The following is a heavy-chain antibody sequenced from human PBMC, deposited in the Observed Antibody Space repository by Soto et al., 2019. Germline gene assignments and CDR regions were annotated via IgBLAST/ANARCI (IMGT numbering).Heavy chain of an antibody. D-gene: IGHD3-9*01. CDR2: ISYSGST. CDR3: ASLNFDILTGYYAFDL. CDR1: GGSISGYY. J-gene: IGHJ3*01. Sequence: TSETMSLTCPVSGGSISGYYWSWIRPSTEKGLEYIGYISYSGSTNYNPSLKSRVTTSLDTSKNQFSLKLSSVTAADMAIYYCASLNFDILTGYYAFDLWGQGTMVTV. V-gene: IGHV4-59*08.